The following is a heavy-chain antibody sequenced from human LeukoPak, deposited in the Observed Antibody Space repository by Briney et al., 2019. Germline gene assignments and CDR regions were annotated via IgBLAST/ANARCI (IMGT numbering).Heavy chain of an antibody. D-gene: IGHD1-14*01. CDR2: ISQSGDIK. V-gene: IGHV3-23*01. CDR3: AKNITS. CDR1: GFTFSNYA. J-gene: IGHJ4*02. Sequence: PGGSLRLSCAASGFTFSNYAMSWVRQAPGKGLEWVSGISQSGDIKNHADSVKGRFTISRDNSKNTLYLQMNSLRVVDTAIYYCAKNITSWGQGILVTVSS.